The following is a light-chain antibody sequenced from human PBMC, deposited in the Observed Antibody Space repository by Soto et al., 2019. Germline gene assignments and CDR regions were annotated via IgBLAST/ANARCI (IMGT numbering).Light chain of an antibody. Sequence: DIQMTQSPSTLSASVGDRVTITCRASQSFSYWLAWYQQKPGIAPKLLIYKTSLSASGVPSRFSVRGSGTEFTLTISSLQSDDFATYYCLQYSTYPWTFGQGTTVDFK. CDR1: QSFSYW. CDR3: LQYSTYPWT. J-gene: IGKJ1*01. V-gene: IGKV1-5*03. CDR2: KTS.